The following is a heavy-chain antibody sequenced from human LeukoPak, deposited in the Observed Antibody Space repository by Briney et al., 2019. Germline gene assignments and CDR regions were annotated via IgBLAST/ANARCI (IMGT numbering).Heavy chain of an antibody. V-gene: IGHV3-23*01. D-gene: IGHD4-17*01. CDR1: GFTFTSYV. Sequence: GGSLRLSCAASGFTFTSYVMSWVRQAPGKGLEWVSAISGSGGSTYYADSVKGRFTISRDNSKNTLYLQMNSLRSEDTAVYYCAITRAFGSFSGLTTVTTPGPADVWGKGTTVTVSS. CDR3: AITRAFGSFSGLTTVTTPGPADV. J-gene: IGHJ6*04. CDR2: ISGSGGST.